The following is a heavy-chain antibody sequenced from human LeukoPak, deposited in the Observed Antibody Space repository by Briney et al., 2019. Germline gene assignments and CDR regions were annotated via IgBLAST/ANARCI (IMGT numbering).Heavy chain of an antibody. J-gene: IGHJ4*02. Sequence: GASVKVSCKASGYTFTSYYMHWVRQAPGQGLEWMGIINPSGGSTSYAQKFQGRVTMTRDTSTSTVYMELSSLRSEDTAVYYCASTLTLGARGSYFDYWGQGTLVTVSS. D-gene: IGHD1-26*01. CDR1: GYTFTSYY. CDR2: INPSGGST. CDR3: ASTLTLGARGSYFDY. V-gene: IGHV1-46*01.